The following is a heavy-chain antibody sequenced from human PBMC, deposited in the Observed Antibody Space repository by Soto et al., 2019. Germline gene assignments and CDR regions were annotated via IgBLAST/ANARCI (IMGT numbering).Heavy chain of an antibody. CDR1: GGSISSYY. Sequence: SETLSLICTVSGGSISSYYLSWIRQPPGKGLEWIGYIYYRGSTNYNPALQSRVTISVDTSKNQFSLKLSSVTAPNTAVYYCARTWSGYDYYYGMGVWGRGTTVTVSS. CDR3: ARTWSGYDYYYGMGV. D-gene: IGHD3-3*01. V-gene: IGHV4-59*01. J-gene: IGHJ6*02. CDR2: IYYRGST.